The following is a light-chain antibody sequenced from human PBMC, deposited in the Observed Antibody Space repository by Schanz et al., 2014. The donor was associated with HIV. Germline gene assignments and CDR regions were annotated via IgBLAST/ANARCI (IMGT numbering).Light chain of an antibody. CDR3: HQYGDSPGT. Sequence: EIVLTQSPGSLSLSPGGRATLSCGASQRLSSSYLAWYQQKRDQPPRLVIYATSTRAAGIPHRFSGSGSVTDFTLTISSLEPEDFAVYYCHQYGDSPGTFGQGTKVEIK. CDR1: QRLSSSY. J-gene: IGKJ1*01. CDR2: ATS. V-gene: IGKV3-20*01.